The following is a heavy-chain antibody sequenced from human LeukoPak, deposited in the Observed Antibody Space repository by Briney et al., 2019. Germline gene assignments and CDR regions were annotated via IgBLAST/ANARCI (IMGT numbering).Heavy chain of an antibody. Sequence: SETLSLTCAVYGGSFSGYYWSWIRQPPGKGLEWIGEINHSGSTNYNPSLKSRVTISVDTSKNQFSLKLSSVTAADTAVYYCARLGWYGDYYYYCYMDVWGKGTTVTISS. CDR1: GGSFSGYY. D-gene: IGHD6-19*01. CDR2: INHSGST. J-gene: IGHJ6*03. V-gene: IGHV4-34*01. CDR3: ARLGWYGDYYYYCYMDV.